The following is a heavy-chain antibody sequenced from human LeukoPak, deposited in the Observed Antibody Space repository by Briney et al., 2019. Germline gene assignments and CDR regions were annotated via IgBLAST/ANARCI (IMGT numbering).Heavy chain of an antibody. CDR1: GFTFSSYS. CDR2: ISSSSSYI. CDR3: AKEREGYYFDY. J-gene: IGHJ4*02. V-gene: IGHV3-21*01. Sequence: PGGSLRLSCAASGFTFSSYSMNWVRQAPGKGLEWVSSISSSSSYIYYADSVKGRFTISRDNSKNTLYLQMNSLRAEDTAVYYCAKEREGYYFDYWGQGTLVTVSS.